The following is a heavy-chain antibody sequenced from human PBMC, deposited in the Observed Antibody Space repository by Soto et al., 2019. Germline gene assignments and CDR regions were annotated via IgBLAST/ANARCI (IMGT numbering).Heavy chain of an antibody. CDR3: ARKDSSSALDY. Sequence: PRGSLKISCKGSGYSFTTYWIGWVRQMPGKGLEWMGIIYPGDSDTRYSPSFQGQVTISADKYISTAYLQWSSLKASDTAMYYCARKDSSSALDYWGQGTLVTVSS. CDR1: GYSFTTYW. V-gene: IGHV5-51*01. CDR2: IYPGDSDT. D-gene: IGHD3-22*01. J-gene: IGHJ4*02.